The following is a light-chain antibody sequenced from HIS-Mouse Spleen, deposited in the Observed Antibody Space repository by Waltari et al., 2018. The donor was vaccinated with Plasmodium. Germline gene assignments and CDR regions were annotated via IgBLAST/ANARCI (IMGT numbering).Light chain of an antibody. J-gene: IGLJ1*01. Sequence: QSALTQPASVSGSPGQSITISCTGTSRHVGSYNLLSWYQQHPGKAPKLMIYEGSKRPSGVSNRFSGSKSGNTASLTISGLQAEDEADYYCCSYAGSSTYVFGTGTKVTVL. V-gene: IGLV2-23*01. CDR1: SRHVGSYNL. CDR2: EGS. CDR3: CSYAGSSTYV.